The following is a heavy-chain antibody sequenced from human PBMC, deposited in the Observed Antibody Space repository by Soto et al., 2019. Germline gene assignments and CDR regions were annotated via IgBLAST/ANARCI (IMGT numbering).Heavy chain of an antibody. Sequence: QVQLVESGGGVVQPGRSLRLSCAASGFTFSSYGMHWVRQAPGKGLEWVAVISYDGSNKYYADSVKGRLTISRDNSMNTLYLQMNSLGAEDTAVYYCANDSARYGMDVWGQGTTVTVSS. CDR3: ANDSARYGMDV. V-gene: IGHV3-30*18. J-gene: IGHJ6*02. CDR2: ISYDGSNK. D-gene: IGHD3-10*01. CDR1: GFTFSSYG.